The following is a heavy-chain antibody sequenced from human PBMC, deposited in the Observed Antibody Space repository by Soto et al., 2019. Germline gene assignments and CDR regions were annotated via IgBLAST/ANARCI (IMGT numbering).Heavy chain of an antibody. CDR3: ARGTFASFMAAAGTFDY. J-gene: IGHJ4*02. V-gene: IGHV4-34*01. CDR1: GGSFSGYY. CDR2: INHSGST. Sequence: XGTLSLTCAVYGGSFSGYYWSGIRQPPGKGLEWIGEINHSGSTNYNPSLKSRVTISVDTSKNQFSLKLSSVTAADTAVYYCARGTFASFMAAAGTFDYWGQGTLVTVSS. D-gene: IGHD6-13*01.